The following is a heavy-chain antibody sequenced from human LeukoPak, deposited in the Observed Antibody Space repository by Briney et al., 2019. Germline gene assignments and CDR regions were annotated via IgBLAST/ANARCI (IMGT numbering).Heavy chain of an antibody. CDR2: IYYSGST. V-gene: IGHV4-59*08. CDR3: ARHEVGYSSGGSCPYYFDY. Sequence: SETLSLTCTVSGGSISSYYWSWIRQPPGKGLEWKWYIYYSGSTRYNPPLMSRVTISVDTSKNHFSLKLTSVTAADTAVYCCARHEVGYSSGGSCPYYFDYWGQGTLVTVSS. D-gene: IGHD2-15*01. CDR1: GGSISSYY. J-gene: IGHJ4*02.